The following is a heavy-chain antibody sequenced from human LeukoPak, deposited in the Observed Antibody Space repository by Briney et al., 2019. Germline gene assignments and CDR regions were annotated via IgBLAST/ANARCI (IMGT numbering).Heavy chain of an antibody. Sequence: GGSLSLSCAASGFTFSSYSMTWVRQAPGKGLEWVSSISSSSSYINYADSVKGRFTISRDNAKNSLYLQMNSLRAEDTAVYYCARDPLRYCSSTTCYDAFDIWGQGTMVTVSS. V-gene: IGHV3-21*01. D-gene: IGHD2-2*01. CDR2: ISSSSSYI. CDR3: ARDPLRYCSSTTCYDAFDI. CDR1: GFTFSSYS. J-gene: IGHJ3*02.